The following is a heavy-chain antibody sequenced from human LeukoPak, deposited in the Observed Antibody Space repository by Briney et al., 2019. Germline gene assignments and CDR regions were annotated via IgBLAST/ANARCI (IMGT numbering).Heavy chain of an antibody. Sequence: PGGSLRLSCAASGFTFSSYGMHWVRQAPGKGLEWVSYISSGSTTIHYADSVKGRFTISRDNAKNALYLQMNSLRDEDSAVYYCARDSGRAGYTYDYWGQGTLVTVSS. J-gene: IGHJ4*02. D-gene: IGHD5-24*01. CDR1: GFTFSSYG. CDR2: ISSGSTTI. CDR3: ARDSGRAGYTYDY. V-gene: IGHV3-48*02.